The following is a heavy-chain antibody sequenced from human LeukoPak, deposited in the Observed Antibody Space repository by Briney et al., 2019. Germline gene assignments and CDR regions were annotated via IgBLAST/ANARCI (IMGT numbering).Heavy chain of an antibody. Sequence: GRSLRPSCAASGFTFDDYAMHWVRQAPGKGLEWVSGISWNSGSIGYADSVKGRFTISRDNAKNSLYLQMNSLRAEDTALYYCAKDGPARGYFDYWGQGTLVTVSS. J-gene: IGHJ4*02. CDR3: AKDGPARGYFDY. CDR1: GFTFDDYA. CDR2: ISWNSGSI. V-gene: IGHV3-9*01.